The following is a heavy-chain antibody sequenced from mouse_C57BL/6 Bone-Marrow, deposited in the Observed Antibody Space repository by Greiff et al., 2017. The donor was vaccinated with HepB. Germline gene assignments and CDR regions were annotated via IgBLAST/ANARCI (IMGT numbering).Heavy chain of an antibody. V-gene: IGHV5-17*01. CDR3: AREGTAQVLAY. D-gene: IGHD3-2*02. Sequence: EVKLVESGGGLVKPGGSLKLSCAASGFTFSDYGVHWVRQAPEKGLEWVAYISSGSSTIYYADTVKGRFTISRDNAKNTLFLQMTSLRSEDTAMYYCAREGTAQVLAYWGQGTLVTVSA. CDR2: ISSGSSTI. CDR1: GFTFSDYG. J-gene: IGHJ3*01.